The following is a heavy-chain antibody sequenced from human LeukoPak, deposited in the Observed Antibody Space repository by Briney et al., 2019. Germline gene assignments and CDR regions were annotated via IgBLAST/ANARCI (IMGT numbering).Heavy chain of an antibody. Sequence: SETLSLTCTVSGGSISSYYWSWIRQPPGKGLEWIGYIYSSGSTKYNPSLESRVTISVDTSKNQFSLKLSSVTVADTAVYYCARHFKTSTWTSGKDVWGQGTTVTVSS. CDR2: IYSSGST. J-gene: IGHJ6*02. CDR3: ARHFKTSTWTSGKDV. D-gene: IGHD6-13*01. V-gene: IGHV4-59*08. CDR1: GGSISSYY.